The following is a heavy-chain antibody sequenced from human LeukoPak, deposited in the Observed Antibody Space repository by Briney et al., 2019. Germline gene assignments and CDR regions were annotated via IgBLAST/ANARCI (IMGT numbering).Heavy chain of an antibody. D-gene: IGHD2-15*01. CDR1: GYTFTSYD. CDR3: ARVRGNCSGGSCYLLY. Sequence: ASVKVSCKASGYTFTSYDINWVRQATGQGLEWMGWISAYNGNTNYAQKLQGRVTMTTDTSTSTAYMELRSLRSDDTAVYYCARVRGNCSGGSCYLLYWGQGTLVTVSS. J-gene: IGHJ4*02. V-gene: IGHV1-18*01. CDR2: ISAYNGNT.